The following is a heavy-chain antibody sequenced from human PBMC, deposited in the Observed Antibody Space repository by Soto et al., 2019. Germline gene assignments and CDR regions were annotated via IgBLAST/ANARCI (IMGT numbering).Heavy chain of an antibody. CDR3: ARNLLDYYYGMDV. V-gene: IGHV3-53*01. CDR1: GFTVSSNY. D-gene: IGHD1-1*01. CDR2: IYSGGST. J-gene: IGHJ6*02. Sequence: LRLSCAASGFTVSSNYMSWVRQAPGKGLEWVSVIYSGGSTYYADSVKGRFTISRDNSKNTLYLQMNSLRAEDTAVYYCARNLLDYYYGMDVWGQGTTVTVSS.